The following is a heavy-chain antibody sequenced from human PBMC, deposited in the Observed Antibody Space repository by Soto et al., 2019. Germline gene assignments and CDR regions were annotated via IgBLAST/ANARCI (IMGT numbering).Heavy chain of an antibody. CDR1: GGTFSSYA. Sequence: SVKVSCKASGGTFSSYAISWVRQAPGQGLEWMGGIIPIFGTANYAQKFQGRVTITADESTSTAYMELSSLRSEDTAVYYCASFLRGPSYGMDVWGQGTTVTVSS. J-gene: IGHJ6*02. CDR3: ASFLRGPSYGMDV. D-gene: IGHD3-16*01. V-gene: IGHV1-69*13. CDR2: IIPIFGTA.